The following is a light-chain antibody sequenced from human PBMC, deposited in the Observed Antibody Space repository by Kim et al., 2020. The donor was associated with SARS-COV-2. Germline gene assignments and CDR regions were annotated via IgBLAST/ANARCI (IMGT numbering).Light chain of an antibody. CDR2: DVS. CDR1: SSDVGGYNY. CDR3: CSYAGSYGVV. V-gene: IGLV2-11*01. J-gene: IGLJ2*01. Sequence: GHTVTISCTGTSSDVGGYNYVSWNQQHPGKAPKLMIYDVSKRPSGVPDRFSGSKSGNTASLTISGLQAEDEADYYCCSYAGSYGVVFGGGTQLTVL.